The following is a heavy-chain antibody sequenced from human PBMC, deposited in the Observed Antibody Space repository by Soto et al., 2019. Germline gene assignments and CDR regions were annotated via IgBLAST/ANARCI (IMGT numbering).Heavy chain of an antibody. Sequence: LSLTCTVSGGSISSSSYYWGWIRQPPGKGLEWIGSIYYSGSTYYNPSLKSRVTISVDTSKNQFSLKLSSVTAADTAVYYCARPRNGSPGLFEYWGQGILVTVSS. CDR2: IYYSGST. CDR1: GGSISSSSYY. J-gene: IGHJ4*02. CDR3: ARPRNGSPGLFEY. D-gene: IGHD1-26*01. V-gene: IGHV4-39*01.